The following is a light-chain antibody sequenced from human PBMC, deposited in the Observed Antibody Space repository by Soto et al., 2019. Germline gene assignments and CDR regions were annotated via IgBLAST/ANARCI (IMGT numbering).Light chain of an antibody. J-gene: IGLJ2*01. Sequence: QSALTQPASVSGSPGQSITISCTGTSSDVGGYNYVSWYQQHPSKAPKLMIYEVSNRPSGVSNRFSGSKSGNTASLTISGLQAEGEADYYCSSYTSSSTLVFGGGTKLTVL. V-gene: IGLV2-14*01. CDR1: SSDVGGYNY. CDR3: SSYTSSSTLV. CDR2: EVS.